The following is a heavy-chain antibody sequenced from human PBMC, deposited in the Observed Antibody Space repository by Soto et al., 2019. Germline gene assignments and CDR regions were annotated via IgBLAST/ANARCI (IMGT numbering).Heavy chain of an antibody. CDR2: ISSSSSYI. CDR3: ARDVRSSGWYYEYFQH. V-gene: IGHV3-21*01. J-gene: IGHJ1*01. D-gene: IGHD6-19*01. Sequence: GGSLRLSCAASGFTFSSYSMNWVRQAPGKGLEWVSSISSSSSYIYYADSVEGRFTISRDNAKNSLYLQMNSLRAEDTAVYYCARDVRSSGWYYEYFQHWGQGTLVTVSS. CDR1: GFTFSSYS.